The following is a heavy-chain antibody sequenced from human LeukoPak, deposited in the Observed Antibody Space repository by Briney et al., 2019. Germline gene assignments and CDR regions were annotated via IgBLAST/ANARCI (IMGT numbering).Heavy chain of an antibody. J-gene: IGHJ5*02. V-gene: IGHV4-34*01. Sequence: PSETLSLTCAVYGGSFSGYYWSWIRQPPGKGLEWIGEINHSGSTNYNPSLKSRVTISVDTSKNQFSLKLSSVTAADTAVYYCARGGLRVWYSSGWHWFDPWGQGTLVTVSS. CDR3: ARGGLRVWYSSGWHWFDP. CDR1: GGSFSGYY. CDR2: INHSGST. D-gene: IGHD6-19*01.